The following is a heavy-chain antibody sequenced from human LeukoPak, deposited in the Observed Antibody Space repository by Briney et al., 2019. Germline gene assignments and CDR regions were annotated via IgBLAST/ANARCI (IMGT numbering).Heavy chain of an antibody. CDR1: GFTFSSYW. J-gene: IGHJ5*02. CDR3: ARALAVAGTGGFDP. V-gene: IGHV3-74*01. CDR2: INSDGSST. D-gene: IGHD6-19*01. Sequence: GGSLRLSCAASGFTFSSYWMHWLRQAPGKGLMWVSRINSDGSSTSYADSVKGRFTISRDNAKNTLYLQMNSLRADDTAVYYCARALAVAGTGGFDPWGQGTLVTVSS.